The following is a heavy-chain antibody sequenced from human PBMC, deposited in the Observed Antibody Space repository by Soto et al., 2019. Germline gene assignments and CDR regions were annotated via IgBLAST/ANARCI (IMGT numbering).Heavy chain of an antibody. J-gene: IGHJ6*03. Sequence: PSETLSLTCTVSGGSISSYYWSWIRQPPGKGLEWIGYIYYSGSTNYNPSLKSRVTISVDTSKNQFSLKLSSVTAADTAVYYCARGSSIAARRDMDVWGKGTTVTVSS. CDR1: GGSISSYY. CDR2: IYYSGST. CDR3: ARGSSIAARRDMDV. V-gene: IGHV4-59*12. D-gene: IGHD6-6*01.